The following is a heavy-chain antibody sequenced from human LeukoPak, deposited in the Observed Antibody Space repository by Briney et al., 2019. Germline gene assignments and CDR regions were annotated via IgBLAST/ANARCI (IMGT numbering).Heavy chain of an antibody. CDR1: GYTFTGYY. J-gene: IGHJ6*02. V-gene: IGHV1-46*01. D-gene: IGHD3-3*01. Sequence: ASVKVSCKASGYTFTGYYMHWVRQAPGQGLEWMGIINPSGGSTSYAQKFQGRVTMTRDTSTSTVYMELSSLRSEDTAVYYCARGGAYDFWSGFGGRNYYYYGMDVWGQGTTVTVSS. CDR3: ARGGAYDFWSGFGGRNYYYYGMDV. CDR2: INPSGGST.